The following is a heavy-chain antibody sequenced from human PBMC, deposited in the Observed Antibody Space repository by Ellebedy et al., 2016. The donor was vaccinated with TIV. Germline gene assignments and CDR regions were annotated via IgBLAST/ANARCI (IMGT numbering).Heavy chain of an antibody. CDR2: ISFYGGST. J-gene: IGHJ4*02. D-gene: IGHD3-10*01. CDR1: GVTFSRYA. CDR3: ASRQSVGVGEVALDY. V-gene: IGHV1-18*01. Sequence: AASVKVSCKASGVTFSRYAVSWVRQAPGQGLEWMGWISFYGGSTNYAQQLQGRVSMTRDTSTSTAYMELRSLRSDDTAVYYCASRQSVGVGEVALDYWGQGTLVTVSS.